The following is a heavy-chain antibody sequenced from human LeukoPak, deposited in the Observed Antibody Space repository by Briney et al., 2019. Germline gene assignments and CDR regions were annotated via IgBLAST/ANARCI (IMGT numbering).Heavy chain of an antibody. CDR1: GYSFTTYW. CDR2: IYPGDSDT. D-gene: IGHD3-22*01. J-gene: IGHJ4*02. CDR3: ARHPPNDGSVLFMDY. V-gene: IGHV5-51*01. Sequence: GESLKISCKGSGYSFTTYWNGWVRQMPGKGLECMGVIYPGDSDTRYSPSFQGQVTISVDKSINTAYLQWSSLKASDTAMYYCARHPPNDGSVLFMDYWGQGTLVTVSP.